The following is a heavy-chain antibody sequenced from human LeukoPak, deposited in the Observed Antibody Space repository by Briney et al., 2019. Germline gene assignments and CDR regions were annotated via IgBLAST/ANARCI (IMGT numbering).Heavy chain of an antibody. J-gene: IGHJ4*02. D-gene: IGHD4-17*01. CDR3: IADVDLSSNDYGFHFDL. Sequence: GGSLRLSCAASGFTFSSYEMNWVRQAPGKGLEWVGHIKSKADGGTADYAAPVKGRFSISRDDSKNTLYLQMSSLKTEDAALYYCIADVDLSSNDYGFHFDLWGQGTLVTVSS. V-gene: IGHV3-15*01. CDR2: IKSKADGGTA. CDR1: GFTFSSYE.